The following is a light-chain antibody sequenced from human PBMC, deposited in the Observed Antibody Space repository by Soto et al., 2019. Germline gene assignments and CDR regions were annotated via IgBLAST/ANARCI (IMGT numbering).Light chain of an antibody. CDR2: EVS. Sequence: QSALTQSASVSGSPGQSITIPCTGTTRDVGGYDYVSWYQQHPGKVPKLIIYEVSKRPSGVSHRFSGSKSGNTASLTISVLQTEDEADYYCSSYTTSSALVFGGGTKLTVL. CDR1: TRDVGGYDY. CDR3: SSYTTSSALV. V-gene: IGLV2-14*01. J-gene: IGLJ2*01.